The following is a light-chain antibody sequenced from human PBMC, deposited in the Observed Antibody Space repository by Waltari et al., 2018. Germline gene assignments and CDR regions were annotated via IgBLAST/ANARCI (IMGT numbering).Light chain of an antibody. V-gene: IGLV2-14*01. CDR2: DVS. J-gene: IGLJ3*02. Sequence: QSALTQPASVSGSPGQSITISCTGTSSDVGGYNYVSWYQQHPGKAPNLMIYDVSKRPSGVSHRFSGSKSVSTASLTISGLQAEDEADYYCSSYTSSSTFAVFGGGTKLTVL. CDR3: SSYTSSSTFAV. CDR1: SSDVGGYNY.